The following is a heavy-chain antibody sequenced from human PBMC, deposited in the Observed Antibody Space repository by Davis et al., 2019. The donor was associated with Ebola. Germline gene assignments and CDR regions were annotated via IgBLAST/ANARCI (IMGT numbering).Heavy chain of an antibody. V-gene: IGHV4-61*01. CDR1: GGSISGTYY. J-gene: IGHJ4*02. CDR3: ARGPVGHYYDSSGYYSVPRYFDY. CDR2: IYYSGST. D-gene: IGHD3-22*01. Sequence: SETLSLTCTVSGGSISGTYYWNWIRQPPGKGLEWIGYIYYSGSTNYNPSLKSRVTISVDTSKNQFSLKLSSVTAADTAVYYCARGPVGHYYDSSGYYSVPRYFDYWGQGTLVTVSS.